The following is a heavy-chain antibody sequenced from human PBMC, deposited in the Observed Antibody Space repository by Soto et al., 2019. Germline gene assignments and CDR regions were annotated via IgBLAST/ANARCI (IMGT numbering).Heavy chain of an antibody. Sequence: PGGSLRLSCAASGFTFSSYGMHWVRQAPGKGLEWVAVISYDGSNKYYADSVKGRFTISRDNSKNTLYLQMNSLRAEDTAVYYCAKDLLNYGPGWFDPWGQRTLVTVSS. CDR3: AKDLLNYGPGWFDP. V-gene: IGHV3-30*18. CDR2: ISYDGSNK. D-gene: IGHD1-7*01. J-gene: IGHJ5*02. CDR1: GFTFSSYG.